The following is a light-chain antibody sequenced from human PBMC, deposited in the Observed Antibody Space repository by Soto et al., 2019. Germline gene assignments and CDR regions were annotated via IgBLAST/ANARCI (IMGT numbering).Light chain of an antibody. CDR3: NSYVGSNNYV. Sequence: QSVLTQPPSASGSPGQSVTISCIGTASDIGRYNYVSWYQHHPGKAPKLIIYEVTKRPSGVPDRFSGPKSGNTASLTVSGLQADDEADYYCNSYVGSNNYVFGTG. CDR2: EVT. J-gene: IGLJ1*01. CDR1: ASDIGRYNY. V-gene: IGLV2-8*01.